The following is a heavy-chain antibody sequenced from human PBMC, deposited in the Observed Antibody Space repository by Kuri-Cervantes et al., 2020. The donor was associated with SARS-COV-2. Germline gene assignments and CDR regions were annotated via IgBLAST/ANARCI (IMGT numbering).Heavy chain of an antibody. CDR1: GYTFTDYY. CDR3: ARGPRWGYFWGTYRGGWDSFDI. CDR2: INPNSGGT. D-gene: IGHD3-16*02. J-gene: IGHJ3*02. V-gene: IGHV1-2*04. Sequence: ASVKVSCKASGYTFTDYYIHWVRQAPGQGLEWMGWINPNSGGTNSAQKFQVWVIMTRDTSISTAYMELSRLRSDDTAVYYCARGPRWGYFWGTYRGGWDSFDIWGQGTMVTVSS.